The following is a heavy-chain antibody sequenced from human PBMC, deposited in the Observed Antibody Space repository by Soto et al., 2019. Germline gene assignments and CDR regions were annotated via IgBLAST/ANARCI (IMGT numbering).Heavy chain of an antibody. J-gene: IGHJ5*02. V-gene: IGHV4-59*01. CDR3: ARADSYDILTGTNWFDP. D-gene: IGHD3-9*01. CDR2: IYYGGST. Sequence: ETLSLTCTVSGGSISSYYWSWIRQPPGKGLEWIGYIYYGGSTNYNPSLKSRVTISVDTSKNQFSLKLSSVTAADTAVYYCARADSYDILTGTNWFDPWGQGTLVTVSS. CDR1: GGSISSYY.